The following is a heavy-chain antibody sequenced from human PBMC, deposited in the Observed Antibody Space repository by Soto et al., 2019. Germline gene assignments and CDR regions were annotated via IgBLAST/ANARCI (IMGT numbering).Heavy chain of an antibody. CDR2: INHSGST. V-gene: IGHV4-34*01. CDR3: ARGRTVFGSGSYSY. Sequence: PSETLSLTCAVYGGSFSGYYWGWIRQPPGKGLEWIGEINHSGSTNYNPSLKSRVTISVDTSKNQFSLKLSSVTAADTAVYYCARGRTVFGSGSYSYWGQGTLVTVSS. CDR1: GGSFSGYY. J-gene: IGHJ4*02. D-gene: IGHD3-10*01.